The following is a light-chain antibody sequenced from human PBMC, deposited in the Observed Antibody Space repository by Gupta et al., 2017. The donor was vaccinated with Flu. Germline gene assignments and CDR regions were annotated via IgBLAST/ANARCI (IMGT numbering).Light chain of an antibody. V-gene: IGKV1-5*03. Sequence: DLQMTQSPSTVYASVGDTVTITCRASRSISSWLAWYQQKPGSAPKLLIHEASVSESGVPSRFSGSGSGTEFTLTISSLHSDDFATYYCQQYYIYSTFGLGTKVELK. CDR1: RSISSW. CDR3: QQYYIYST. CDR2: EAS. J-gene: IGKJ1*01.